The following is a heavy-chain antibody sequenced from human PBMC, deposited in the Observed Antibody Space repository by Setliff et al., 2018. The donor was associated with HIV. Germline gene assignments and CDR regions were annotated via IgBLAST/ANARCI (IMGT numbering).Heavy chain of an antibody. CDR3: ARAGMGALRSLFDY. V-gene: IGHV4-34*01. CDR1: GGSFSGYY. CDR2: INHSGST. D-gene: IGHD1-26*01. J-gene: IGHJ4*02. Sequence: SETLSLTCAVYGGSFSGYYWSWIRQPPGKGLEWIGEINHSGSTNYNPSLKSRVTISVDMSKNQFSLKLSSVTAADTAVYYCARAGMGALRSLFDYWGQGTLVTVSS.